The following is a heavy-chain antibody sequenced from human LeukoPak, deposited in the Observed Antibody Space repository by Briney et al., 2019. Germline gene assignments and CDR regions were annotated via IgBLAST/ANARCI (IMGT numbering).Heavy chain of an antibody. Sequence: PSETLSLTCTVSGYSISSGYYWGWIRQPPGKGLEWIGSIYHSGSTYYNPSLKSRVTISVDTSKNQFSLKLSSVTAADTAVYYCARVSYDYVWWSHQYYYYMDVWGKGTTVTVSS. V-gene: IGHV4-38-2*02. CDR2: IYHSGST. J-gene: IGHJ6*03. CDR1: GYSISSGYY. D-gene: IGHD3-16*01. CDR3: ARVSYDYVWWSHQYYYYMDV.